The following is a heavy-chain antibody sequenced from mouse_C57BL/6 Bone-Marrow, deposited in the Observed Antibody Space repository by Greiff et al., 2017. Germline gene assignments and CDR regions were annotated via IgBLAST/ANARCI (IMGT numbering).Heavy chain of an antibody. D-gene: IGHD1-1*01. J-gene: IGHJ3*01. Sequence: VKLQESGPGLVQPSQSLSITCTVSGFSLTSYGVHWVRQSPGKGLEWLGVIWSGGSTDYNAAFISRLSISKDNSKSQVFFKMNSLQADDTAIYYCARNGGITTVVATPAYWGQGTLVTVSA. CDR1: GFSLTSYG. CDR2: IWSGGST. V-gene: IGHV2-2*01. CDR3: ARNGGITTVVATPAY.